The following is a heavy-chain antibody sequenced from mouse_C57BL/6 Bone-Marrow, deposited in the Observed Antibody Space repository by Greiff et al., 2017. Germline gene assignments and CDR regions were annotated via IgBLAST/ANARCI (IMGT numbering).Heavy chain of an antibody. D-gene: IGHD1-1*01. CDR3: AREGTTVSHCFDY. J-gene: IGHJ2*01. Sequence: QVQLQQPGAELVMPGASVKLSCKASGYTFTSYWMQWVQQRPGQGLEWIGEIGPSDSYTNYNQKFKGKATLTVDTSTSTAYMQLSSLTSEDSAVYYCAREGTTVSHCFDYWGQGTILTVSA. CDR2: IGPSDSYT. CDR1: GYTFTSYW. V-gene: IGHV1-50*01.